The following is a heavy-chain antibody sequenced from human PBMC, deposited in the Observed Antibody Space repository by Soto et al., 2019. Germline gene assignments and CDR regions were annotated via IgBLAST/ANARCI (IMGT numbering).Heavy chain of an antibody. Sequence: EVQPVESGGGLVQPGGSLTLSCAASGFSVSNNFMNWVRPDPGKGLEWVSLLFSGGDTRYADFVRGRFTISRDNSKNTVYLQMNSLRAEDAAVYYCARDGGPLRTNGVWGKGTMVTVSS. CDR1: GFSVSNNF. CDR3: ARDGGPLRTNGV. CDR2: LFSGGDT. V-gene: IGHV3-66*01. D-gene: IGHD2-8*01. J-gene: IGHJ3*01.